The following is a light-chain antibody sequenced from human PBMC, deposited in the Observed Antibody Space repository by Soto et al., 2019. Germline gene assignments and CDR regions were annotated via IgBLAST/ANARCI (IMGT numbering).Light chain of an antibody. Sequence: QSVLTQPASVSGSPGQSITISCTGTSSDVGDYNYVSWYQQHPGKAPKLIIYDVSIRPSGVSYRFSGSKSDYTASLTISGLQAEDEADYYCSSYTTSDTLVFGGGTKLTVL. CDR2: DVS. CDR1: SSDVGDYNY. V-gene: IGLV2-14*03. CDR3: SSYTTSDTLV. J-gene: IGLJ2*01.